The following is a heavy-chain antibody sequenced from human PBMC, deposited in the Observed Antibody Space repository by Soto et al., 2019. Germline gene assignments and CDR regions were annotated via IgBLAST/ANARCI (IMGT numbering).Heavy chain of an antibody. J-gene: IGHJ5*02. CDR1: GYTFTSYG. V-gene: IGHV1-18*01. Sequence: GASVKVSCKASGYTFTSYGISWVRQAPGQGLEWMGWISAYNGNTNYAQKLQGRVTMTTDTSTSTAYMELRSLRSDDTAVYYCARRSVIPAAMDDNWFDPWGQGTLVTVSS. D-gene: IGHD2-2*01. CDR3: ARRSVIPAAMDDNWFDP. CDR2: ISAYNGNT.